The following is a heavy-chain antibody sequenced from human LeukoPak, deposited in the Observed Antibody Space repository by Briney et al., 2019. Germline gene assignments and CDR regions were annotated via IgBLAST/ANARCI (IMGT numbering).Heavy chain of an antibody. V-gene: IGHV3-64*01. D-gene: IGHD3-22*01. J-gene: IGHJ4*02. Sequence: PGGSLRLSCAASGFTFSSYAMHWVRLAPGKGLEYVSGISTNGDITYYTNSVKGRFTISRDNSKNTVYLQLGSLRAEDTAVYYCARDDGYDNSGYNFFDHWGQGTLVTVSS. CDR1: GFTFSSYA. CDR2: ISTNGDIT. CDR3: ARDDGYDNSGYNFFDH.